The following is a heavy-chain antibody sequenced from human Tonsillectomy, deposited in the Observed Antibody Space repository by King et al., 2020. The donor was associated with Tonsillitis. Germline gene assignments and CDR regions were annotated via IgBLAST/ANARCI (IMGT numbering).Heavy chain of an antibody. V-gene: IGHV3-23*04. CDR3: AKGNMIVVVTDDYYFDY. D-gene: IGHD3-22*01. CDR1: GFTFSSYA. J-gene: IGHJ4*02. CDR2: ISGSGGST. Sequence: VQLVESGGGLVHPGGSLRLSCAASGFTFSSYAMSWVRQAPGKGLEWVSAISGSGGSTYYADSVKGRFTISRDNSKNTLYLQMNSLRAEDTAVYYCAKGNMIVVVTDDYYFDYWGQGTLVTVSS.